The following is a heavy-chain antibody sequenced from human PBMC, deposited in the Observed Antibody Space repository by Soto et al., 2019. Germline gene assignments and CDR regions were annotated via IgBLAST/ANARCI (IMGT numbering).Heavy chain of an antibody. Sequence: SETLSLTCTVSGGSISSGGYSWSWIRQPPGKGLEWIGYIYHSGSTYYNPSLKSRVTISVDRSKNQFSLKLSSVTAADTAVYCCARANPVYAVVWGQGTLVTVSS. V-gene: IGHV4-30-2*01. CDR1: GGSISSGGYS. J-gene: IGHJ4*02. CDR2: IYHSGST. CDR3: ARANPVYAVV. D-gene: IGHD2-2*01.